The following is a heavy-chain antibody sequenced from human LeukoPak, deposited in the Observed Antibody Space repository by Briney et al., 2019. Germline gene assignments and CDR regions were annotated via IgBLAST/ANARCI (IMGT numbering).Heavy chain of an antibody. V-gene: IGHV3-23*01. Sequence: PGGSLRLSCAVSGITLSNYGMSWVRQAPGKGLEWVAGISDSGGSTKYADSVKGRFTISRDTPKKTLYLQMDSLRVEDTAVYFCAKRGVVIRVILVGFHKEAYYFDSWGQGALVTVSS. CDR2: ISDSGGST. CDR1: GITLSNYG. CDR3: AKRGVVIRVILVGFHKEAYYFDS. D-gene: IGHD3-22*01. J-gene: IGHJ4*02.